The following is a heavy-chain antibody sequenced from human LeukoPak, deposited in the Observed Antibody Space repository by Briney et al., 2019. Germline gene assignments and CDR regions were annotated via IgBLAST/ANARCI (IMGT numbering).Heavy chain of an antibody. J-gene: IGHJ5*02. V-gene: IGHV1-18*01. CDR3: AKPGGGNYFTHNYFHP. CDR2: ISAYNGNT. CDR1: GYTFTSYG. Sequence: ASVKVSCKASGYTFTSYGISWVRQAPGQGLEWMGWISAYNGNTNYAQKLQGRVTMTTDTSTSTAYMELRSLRADDTAVYYCAKPGGGNYFTHNYFHPWGQGTLVAVSS. D-gene: IGHD1-26*01.